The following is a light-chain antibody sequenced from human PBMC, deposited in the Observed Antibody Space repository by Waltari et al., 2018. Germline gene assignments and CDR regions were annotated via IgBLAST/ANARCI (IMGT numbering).Light chain of an antibody. CDR3: QQSYGTPPT. CDR2: AAP. CDR1: QSINRY. Sequence: DIQITQSPSSLSASAVDRVTITCQESQSINRYLHWYQQKPGKAPKLLIYAAPSLQSGAPSRFSVSGSGTDFTHTISSLQPEDFATYYCQQSYGTPPTFGQGTKVEIK. V-gene: IGKV1-39*01. J-gene: IGKJ1*01.